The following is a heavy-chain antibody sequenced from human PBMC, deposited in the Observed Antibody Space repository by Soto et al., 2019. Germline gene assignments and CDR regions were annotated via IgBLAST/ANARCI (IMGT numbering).Heavy chain of an antibody. J-gene: IGHJ5*02. Sequence: SVKVSCKASGGTFSSYAISWVRQAPGQGLEWMGGIIPIFGTANHAQKFQGRVTITADESTSTAYMELSSLRSEDMAVYYCARASYSSRSRDWFDPWGQGTLVTVSS. V-gene: IGHV1-69*13. CDR1: GGTFSSYA. CDR3: ARASYSSRSRDWFDP. CDR2: IIPIFGTA. D-gene: IGHD6-13*01.